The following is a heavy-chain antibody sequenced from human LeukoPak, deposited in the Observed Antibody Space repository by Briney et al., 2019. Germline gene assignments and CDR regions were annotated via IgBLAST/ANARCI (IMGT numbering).Heavy chain of an antibody. D-gene: IGHD3-22*01. CDR1: GYTFTGYY. CDR2: INPNSGGT. V-gene: IGHV1-2*04. J-gene: IGHJ4*02. Sequence: ASVKVSCKASGYTFTGYYMHWVRQAPGQGLEWMGWINPNSGGTNYAQKFQGWVTMTRDTSISTAYMELSRLRSDDTAVYYCARGDYYDSSQVDYWDQGTLVTVSS. CDR3: ARGDYYDSSQVDY.